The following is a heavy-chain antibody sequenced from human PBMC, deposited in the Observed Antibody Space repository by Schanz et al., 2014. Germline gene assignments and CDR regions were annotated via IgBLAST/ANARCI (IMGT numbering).Heavy chain of an antibody. D-gene: IGHD6-13*01. J-gene: IGHJ4*01. CDR1: GFTFSDYY. CDR3: AREQIMAAAGLVDY. V-gene: IGHV3-11*05. Sequence: QVQLVESGGGLVKPGGSLRLSCAASGFTFSDYYMSWIRQAPGKGLEWVSYVSGTTTYTNYADSVKGRFAISRDNAKNSLYLQMNSLRAEDTAVYDCAREQIMAAAGLVDYWGHGTLVTVSS. CDR2: VSGTTTYT.